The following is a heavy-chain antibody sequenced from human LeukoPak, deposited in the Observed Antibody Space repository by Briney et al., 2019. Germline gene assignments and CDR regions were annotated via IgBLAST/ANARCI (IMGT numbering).Heavy chain of an antibody. D-gene: IGHD3-22*01. CDR1: GFTFSSYG. Sequence: GGSLRLSCAASGFTFSSYGMSWVRQAPGKGLEWASAISGSGGGTYYADSVKGRFTISRDISKNTLYLQMNSLRAEDTAVYYCAKGIVVVTQDQYYFDYWGQGTLVTVSS. J-gene: IGHJ4*02. V-gene: IGHV3-23*01. CDR3: AKGIVVVTQDQYYFDY. CDR2: ISGSGGGT.